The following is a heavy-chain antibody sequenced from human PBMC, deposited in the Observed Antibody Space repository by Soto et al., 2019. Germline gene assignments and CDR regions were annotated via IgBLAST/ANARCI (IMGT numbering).Heavy chain of an antibody. CDR1: GGTFSSYA. D-gene: IGHD3-3*01. CDR2: IIPIFGTA. Sequence: ASVKVSCKASGGTFSSYAISWLLQAPGQGLEWMGGIIPIFGTANYAQKFQGRVTITADESTSTAYMELSSLRSEDTAVYYCARGPPDYDFWSGYYSIYGMDVWGQGTTVTVSS. CDR3: ARGPPDYDFWSGYYSIYGMDV. V-gene: IGHV1-69*13. J-gene: IGHJ6*02.